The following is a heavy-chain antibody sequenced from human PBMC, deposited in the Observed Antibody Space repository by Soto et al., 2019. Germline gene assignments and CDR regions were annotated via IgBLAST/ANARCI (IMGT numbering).Heavy chain of an antibody. D-gene: IGHD5-12*01. Sequence: SSETLSLTCTVSGGSLSSGGYYWSWIRQPPGKGLEWLGNIHYSGSTSYYNPSLKSRATMSVDTSKNQFSLNLSSVTDTDTAVYYCARADIATPFDSQTFDIWGQGTMVTVSS. V-gene: IGHV4-30-4*01. J-gene: IGHJ3*02. CDR3: ARADIATPFDSQTFDI. CDR1: GGSLSSGGYY. CDR2: IHYSGSTS.